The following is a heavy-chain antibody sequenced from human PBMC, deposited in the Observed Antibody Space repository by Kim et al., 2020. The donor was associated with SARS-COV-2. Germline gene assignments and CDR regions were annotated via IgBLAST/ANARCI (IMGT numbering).Heavy chain of an antibody. V-gene: IGHV4-34*01. CDR3: ARLGQQLVKPYYYYYYGM. J-gene: IGHJ6*01. Sequence: SETLSLTCAVYGGSFSGYYWSWIRQPPGKGLEWIGEINHSGGTNYNPSLKSRVTISVDTSKNQFSLKLSSVTAADTAVYYCARLGQQLVKPYYYYYYGM. CDR1: GGSFSGYY. D-gene: IGHD6-13*01. CDR2: INHSGGT.